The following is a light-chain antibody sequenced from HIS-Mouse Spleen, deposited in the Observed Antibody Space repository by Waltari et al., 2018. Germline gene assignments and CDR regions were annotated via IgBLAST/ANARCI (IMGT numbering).Light chain of an antibody. V-gene: IGLV2-14*03. CDR3: SSYTSSSTLV. CDR1: SSDGGGDNV. J-gene: IGLJ3*02. CDR2: DVS. Sequence: QSALTQPASVSGSPGQSITISCTGTSSDGGGDNVVSWYQQHPGNAPKLMIYDVSNRPSGVSNRFSGSKSGNTASLTISGLQAEDEADYYCSSYTSSSTLVFGGGTKLTVL.